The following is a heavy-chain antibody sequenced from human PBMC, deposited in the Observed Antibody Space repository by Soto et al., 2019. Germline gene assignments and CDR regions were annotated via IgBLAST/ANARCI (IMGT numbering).Heavy chain of an antibody. V-gene: IGHV3-74*01. CDR3: VRTSMVVAAATREAY. Sequence: EVQLVESGGGLVQPGESLRLSCAASGFTFSSYWMHWVRQAPGKGLVWGSRINSDGSSTSYAGSVKGRFTISRDNAKNTLYLQMNSLRAEDTAVYYCVRTSMVVAAATREAYWGQGTLVTVSS. CDR2: INSDGSST. D-gene: IGHD2-15*01. CDR1: GFTFSSYW. J-gene: IGHJ4*02.